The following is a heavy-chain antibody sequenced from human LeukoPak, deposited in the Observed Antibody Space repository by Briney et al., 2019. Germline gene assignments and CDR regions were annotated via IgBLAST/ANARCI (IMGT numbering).Heavy chain of an antibody. CDR1: GFTFSDYA. CDR2: ITGSGGNT. V-gene: IGHV3-23*01. D-gene: IGHD3-9*01. J-gene: IGHJ4*02. CDR3: AKWGDYDVLTGYYVSDY. Sequence: GRSLRLSCAASGFTFSDYAMSWVRQAPGKGLEWVSGITGSGGNTDYADSVKGRFTISRDNSKNTVFLQMNSLRAEDTAVYYCAKWGDYDVLTGYYVSDYWGQGTPVTASS.